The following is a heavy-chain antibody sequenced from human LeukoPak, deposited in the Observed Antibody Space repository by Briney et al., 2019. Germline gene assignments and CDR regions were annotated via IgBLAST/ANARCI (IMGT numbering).Heavy chain of an antibody. CDR1: GYTFTSYY. D-gene: IGHD6-13*01. Sequence: ASVKVSCKASGYTFTSYYMHWVRQAPGQGLEWMGIINPGGGSTSYAQKFQGRVTMTRDTSTSTVYMELSSLRSEDTAVYYCARVYKGIAAAGTYDYWGQGTLVTVSS. CDR2: INPGGGST. J-gene: IGHJ4*02. V-gene: IGHV1-46*01. CDR3: ARVYKGIAAAGTYDY.